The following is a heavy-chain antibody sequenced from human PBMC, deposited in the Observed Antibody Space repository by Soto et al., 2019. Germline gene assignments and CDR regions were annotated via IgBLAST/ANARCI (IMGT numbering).Heavy chain of an antibody. CDR2: IIPILGIA. CDR3: TREQYGGDPMI. Sequence: QVQLVQSGAEVKKPGSSVKVSCKASGGTFSSYTISWVRQAPGQGLEWMGRIIPILGIANYAQKFQGRVTITADKSTSTAYMKLSSLTSEDTAVYYCTREQYGGDPMIWGEGTLGTVSS. D-gene: IGHD2-21*02. J-gene: IGHJ4*02. V-gene: IGHV1-69*08. CDR1: GGTFSSYT.